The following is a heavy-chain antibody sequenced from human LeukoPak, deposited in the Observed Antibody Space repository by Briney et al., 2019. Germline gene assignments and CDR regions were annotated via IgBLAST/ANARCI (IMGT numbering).Heavy chain of an antibody. CDR1: GFTFSSYS. V-gene: IGHV3-48*01. Sequence: GGSLRLSCAASGFTFSSYSMNWVRQAPGKGLEWVSYISSSSSTIYYADSVKGRFTISRDNAKNSLYLQMNSLRAEDTAVYYCAKDIQIVGATTGYFDYWGQGTLVTVSS. CDR2: ISSSSSTI. J-gene: IGHJ4*02. D-gene: IGHD1-26*01. CDR3: AKDIQIVGATTGYFDY.